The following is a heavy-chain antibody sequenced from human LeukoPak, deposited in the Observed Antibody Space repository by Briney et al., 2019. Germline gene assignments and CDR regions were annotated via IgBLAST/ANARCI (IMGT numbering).Heavy chain of an antibody. Sequence: SETLSLTCTVSGGSISSYYWSWIRQPPGKGLEWIGYIYYSGSTNYNPSLKSRVTISVDTSKNQFSLKLSSVTAADTAVYYCARLASGYSYGSRYYMDVWGKGTTVTVSS. J-gene: IGHJ6*03. CDR2: IYYSGST. D-gene: IGHD5-18*01. V-gene: IGHV4-59*01. CDR3: ARLASGYSYGSRYYMDV. CDR1: GGSISSYY.